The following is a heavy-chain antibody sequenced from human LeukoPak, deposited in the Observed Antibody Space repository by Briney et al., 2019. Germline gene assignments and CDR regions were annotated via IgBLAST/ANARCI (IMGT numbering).Heavy chain of an antibody. Sequence: PGGSLRLSCAASGLTFRNYAMTWVRQAPGKGLEWVSTIRGDAGGGATSYADSVKGRFTVYRDNSKNTLYLQMTSLRAGDTAVYYCAKAVESQYGIVGAKGGHYYYGMDVWGQGTTVTVSS. D-gene: IGHD1-26*01. CDR2: IRGDAGGGAT. CDR3: AKAVESQYGIVGAKGGHYYYGMDV. CDR1: GLTFRNYA. J-gene: IGHJ6*02. V-gene: IGHV3-23*01.